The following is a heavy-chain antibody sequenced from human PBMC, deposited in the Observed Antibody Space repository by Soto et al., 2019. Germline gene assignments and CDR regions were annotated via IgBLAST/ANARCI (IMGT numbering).Heavy chain of an antibody. CDR3: ARVVGSSSELDAFDI. CDR1: GFTFSSYG. J-gene: IGHJ3*02. CDR2: IWYDGSNK. V-gene: IGHV3-33*01. D-gene: IGHD6-6*01. Sequence: GGSLRLSCAASGFTFSSYGMHWVRRAPGKGLEWVAVIWYDGSNKYYADSVKGRFTISRDNSKNTLYLQMNSLRAEDTAVYYCARVVGSSSELDAFDIWGQGTMVTVSS.